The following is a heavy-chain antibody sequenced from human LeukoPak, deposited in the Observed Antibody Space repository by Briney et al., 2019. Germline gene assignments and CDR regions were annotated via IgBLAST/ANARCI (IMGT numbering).Heavy chain of an antibody. Sequence: ASVKVSCKASGYTFTNYGITWVRQAPGQGLEWMGWISGYQGSTKYAQNFQGRVTMTIDTSTSTAYMDLRSLRSDDTAIYFCARSYLGTITAGPFKYWGQGTLVAVSS. J-gene: IGHJ4*02. CDR1: GYTFTNYG. D-gene: IGHD5-24*01. V-gene: IGHV1-18*01. CDR3: ARSYLGTITAGPFKY. CDR2: ISGYQGST.